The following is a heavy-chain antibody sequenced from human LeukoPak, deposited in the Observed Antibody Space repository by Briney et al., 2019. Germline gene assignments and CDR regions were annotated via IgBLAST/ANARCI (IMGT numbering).Heavy chain of an antibody. V-gene: IGHV3-7*01. D-gene: IGHD3-10*01. J-gene: IGHJ4*02. CDR1: GFNFPDYC. Sequence: GGSLRLSCAASGFNFPDYCMTWVRQAPGKGLEWVANIRQNGRETDYVHSVKGRFTISRDNAENSLFLQMNSLRAEDTALYYCATADYFGSGRGGVSPSDYWGQGTLVTVSS. CDR3: ATADYFGSGRGGVSPSDY. CDR2: IRQNGRET.